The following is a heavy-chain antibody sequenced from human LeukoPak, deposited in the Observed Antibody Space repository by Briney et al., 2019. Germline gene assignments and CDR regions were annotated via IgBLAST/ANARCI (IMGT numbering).Heavy chain of an antibody. V-gene: IGHV6-1*01. D-gene: IGHD5-24*01. CDR1: GDSVSSKSA. J-gene: IGHJ4*02. CDR2: TYYRSKWNN. CDR3: ARGDQSFDY. Sequence: SQTLSLTCAISGDSVSSKSAWNWIRQSPSRGLEWLGRTYYRSKWNNNYAVSVKSRITINPVTSKNQFSLQLYSVTAEDTAVYYCARGDQSFDYWGQGTLVTVSS.